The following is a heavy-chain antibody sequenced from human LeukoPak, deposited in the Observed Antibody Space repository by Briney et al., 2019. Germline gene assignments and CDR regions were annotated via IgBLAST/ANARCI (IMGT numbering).Heavy chain of an antibody. D-gene: IGHD3-22*01. CDR2: INTVGTYI. V-gene: IGHV3-21*01. J-gene: IGHJ4*02. CDR3: ARLRSNSDRSGCYYYYDY. Sequence: GALRLSCAASGFTFSSYSFNWVRQAPGKGLEWVSSINTVGTYIYYADSVRGRFTISRDNAENSLWLQMNSLRAEDSAVYYCARLRSNSDRSGCYYYYDYWGQGTLVTVSS. CDR1: GFTFSSYS.